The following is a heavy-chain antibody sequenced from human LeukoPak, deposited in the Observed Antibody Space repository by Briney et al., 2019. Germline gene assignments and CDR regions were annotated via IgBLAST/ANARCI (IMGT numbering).Heavy chain of an antibody. Sequence: SETLSLTCTVSGSISSYYWSWIRQPPGKGLEWIGYIYTSGSTNYNPFLKSRVTISVDTSKNQFSLDLSSVTAADTAVYYCARQKCTSTSCLTKNAFDIWGQGTMVTVSS. CDR3: ARQKCTSTSCLTKNAFDI. V-gene: IGHV4-4*09. CDR1: GSISSYY. D-gene: IGHD2-2*01. CDR2: IYTSGST. J-gene: IGHJ3*02.